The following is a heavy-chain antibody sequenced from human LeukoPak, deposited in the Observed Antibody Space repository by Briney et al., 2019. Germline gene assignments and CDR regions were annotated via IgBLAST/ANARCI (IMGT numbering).Heavy chain of an antibody. J-gene: IGHJ4*02. CDR2: ISYDGSNK. D-gene: IGHD3-3*01. V-gene: IGHV3-30-3*02. CDR3: AKSGFLEWLPVDY. CDR1: GFTFSSYA. Sequence: SGGSLRLSCAASGFTFSSYAMHWVRQAPGKGLEWVAVISYDGSNKYYADSVKGRFTISRDNSKNTLYLQMNSLRAEDTAVYYCAKSGFLEWLPVDYWGQGTLVTVSS.